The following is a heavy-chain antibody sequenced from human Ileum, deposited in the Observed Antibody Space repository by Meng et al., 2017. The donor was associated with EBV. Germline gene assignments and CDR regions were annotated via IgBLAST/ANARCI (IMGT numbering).Heavy chain of an antibody. CDR3: ARDSSSSAYSPFDY. CDR2: TYYRSKWYN. D-gene: IGHD3-22*01. CDR1: GDSVSSNSAA. V-gene: IGHV6-1*01. Sequence: QVHRRHSSHRHVQPTQTPSLTCAISGDSVSSNSAAWNWIRQSPSRGLEWLGRTYYRSKWYNDYAVSVKSRITINPDTSKNQFSLQLNSVTPEDTAVYYCARDSSSSAYSPFDYWGQGTLVTVSS. J-gene: IGHJ4*02.